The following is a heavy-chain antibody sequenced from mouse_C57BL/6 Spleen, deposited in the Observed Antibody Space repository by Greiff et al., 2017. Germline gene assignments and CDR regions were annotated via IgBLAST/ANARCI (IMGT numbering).Heavy chain of an antibody. V-gene: IGHV7-3*01. J-gene: IGHJ4*01. Sequence: EVHLVESGGGLVQPGGSLSLSCAASGFTFTDYYMSWVRQPPGKALEWLGFIRNKANGYTTEYSASVKGRFTISRDNSQSILYLQMNALGAEDSATYYCARYNHYYGSSHAMDDWGQGTSVTVSS. CDR1: GFTFTDYY. D-gene: IGHD1-1*01. CDR2: IRNKANGYTT. CDR3: ARYNHYYGSSHAMDD.